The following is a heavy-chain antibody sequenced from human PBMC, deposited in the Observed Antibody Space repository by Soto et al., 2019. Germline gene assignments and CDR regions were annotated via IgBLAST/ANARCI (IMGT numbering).Heavy chain of an antibody. CDR1: GFTFSSYA. CDR2: ISGSGGST. Sequence: GGSLRLSCAASGFTFSSYAMSWVRQAPGKGLEWVSAISGSGGSTYYADSVKGRFTISRDNSKNTLYLQMNSLRAEDTAVYYCANTPKGLYSSSWYPLVFDYWGQGTLVTVSS. D-gene: IGHD6-13*01. J-gene: IGHJ4*02. CDR3: ANTPKGLYSSSWYPLVFDY. V-gene: IGHV3-23*01.